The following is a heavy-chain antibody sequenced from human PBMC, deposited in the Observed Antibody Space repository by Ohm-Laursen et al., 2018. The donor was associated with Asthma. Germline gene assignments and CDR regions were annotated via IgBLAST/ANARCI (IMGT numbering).Heavy chain of an antibody. CDR2: IYYSGST. CDR3: ASLTTPMGY. V-gene: IGHV4-31*11. J-gene: IGHJ4*02. CDR1: GGSISSGGYS. Sequence: SDTLSLTCAVSGGSISSGGYSWSWIRQPPGKGLEWIGYIYYSGSTYYNPSLKSRVTISVDTSKNQFSLKLSSVTAADTAVYYCASLTTPMGYWGQGTLVTVSS. D-gene: IGHD4-17*01.